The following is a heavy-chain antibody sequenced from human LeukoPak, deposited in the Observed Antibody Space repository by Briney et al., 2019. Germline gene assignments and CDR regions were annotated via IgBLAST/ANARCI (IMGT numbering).Heavy chain of an antibody. J-gene: IGHJ4*02. CDR2: ITHSGST. V-gene: IGHV4-34*01. CDR1: GGSFNTYY. Sequence: SETLSLTCAVYGGSFNTYYWSWIRQPPGKGPEWIGEITHSGSTNYNPSLKSRVTISSDTSKNQFSLKLTSVTAADTAVYYCARVTRFNEFGELWFDYWGQGTLLTVSS. D-gene: IGHD3-10*01. CDR3: ARVTRFNEFGELWFDY.